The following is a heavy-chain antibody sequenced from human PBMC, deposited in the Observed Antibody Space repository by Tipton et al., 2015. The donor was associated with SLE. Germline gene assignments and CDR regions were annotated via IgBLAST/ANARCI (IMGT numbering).Heavy chain of an antibody. D-gene: IGHD6-13*01. CDR3: ARSSNWNYYSYAMDV. CDR2: IIPIFGTA. Sequence: QLVQSGAEVKKPGASVTVSCKASGYTFTSYGISWVRQAPGQGLEWMGGIIPIFGTADYAQKFQGRVTVTTDESTTTAYMELSSLRSEDTAVYYCARSSNWNYYSYAMDVWGQGTTVSVSS. J-gene: IGHJ6*02. CDR1: GYTFTSYG. V-gene: IGHV1-69*05.